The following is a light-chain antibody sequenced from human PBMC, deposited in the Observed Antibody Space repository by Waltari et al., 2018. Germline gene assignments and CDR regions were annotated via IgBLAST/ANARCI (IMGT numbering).Light chain of an antibody. V-gene: IGLV7-46*01. CDR3: LLSYSDAVV. Sequence: QAVVTQEPSLTVSPGGTVTLTCGSSTGAVTSGHYPYWFQHKPGQAPRTLISNTNTKPPLTPARFSGSLLGGKAALTLSGAQPEDEAEYYCLLSYSDAVVFGGGTKLTVL. CDR2: NTN. CDR1: TGAVTSGHY. J-gene: IGLJ2*01.